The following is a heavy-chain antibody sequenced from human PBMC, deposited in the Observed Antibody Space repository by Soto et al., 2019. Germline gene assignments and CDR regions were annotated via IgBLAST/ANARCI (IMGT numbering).Heavy chain of an antibody. CDR3: ERRNSGWYFDL. Sequence: EVQLLESGGGLVQPGGSLRLSCAASGFTFSSYAMNWVRQAPGKGLEWVSVISGSGDSTYYADSVKGRFTISRDNSKNTLYLQMNSLRADDTAVYYCERRNSGWYFDLWCRGTLVTVSS. J-gene: IGHJ2*01. CDR2: ISGSGDST. D-gene: IGHD4-4*01. CDR1: GFTFSSYA. V-gene: IGHV3-23*01.